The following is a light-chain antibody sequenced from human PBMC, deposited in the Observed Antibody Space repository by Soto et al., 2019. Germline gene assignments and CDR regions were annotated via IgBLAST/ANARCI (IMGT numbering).Light chain of an antibody. CDR3: QQYGSSPPSWT. Sequence: ENVLTQSPGTLSLSPGERATLSCRASQSVSSSYLAWYQQKPGQPPSLLIFDASNRATGIPDRFSGSGSGTDFTLTISSLEPEEFAVYYCQQYGSSPPSWTFGQGTKVEIK. V-gene: IGKV3-20*01. CDR1: QSVSSSY. CDR2: DAS. J-gene: IGKJ1*01.